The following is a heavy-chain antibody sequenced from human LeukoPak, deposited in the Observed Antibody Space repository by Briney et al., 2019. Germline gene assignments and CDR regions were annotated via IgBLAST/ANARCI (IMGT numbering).Heavy chain of an antibody. Sequence: GASVKVSCKASGGTFSSYAISWVRQAPGQGLEWMGGIIPIFGTANYAQKFQGRVTMTTDTSTSTAYMELRSLRSDDTAVYYCARDQSPTFNYYYYYGMDVWGQGTTVTVSS. CDR2: IIPIFGTA. D-gene: IGHD4-11*01. CDR1: GGTFSSYA. V-gene: IGHV1-69*05. J-gene: IGHJ6*02. CDR3: ARDQSPTFNYYYYYGMDV.